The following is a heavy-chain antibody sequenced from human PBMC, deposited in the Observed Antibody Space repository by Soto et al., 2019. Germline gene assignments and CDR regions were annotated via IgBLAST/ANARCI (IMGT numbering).Heavy chain of an antibody. J-gene: IGHJ4*02. D-gene: IGHD6-6*01. Sequence: QPGGSLRLSCAASGFTFSSYGMHWVRQAPGKGLEWVAVIWYDGSNKYYADSVKGRFTISRDNSKNTLYLQMNSLRAEDTAVYYCARDGGAARPFDYWGQGTLVTVSS. CDR3: ARDGGAARPFDY. CDR1: GFTFSSYG. V-gene: IGHV3-33*01. CDR2: IWYDGSNK.